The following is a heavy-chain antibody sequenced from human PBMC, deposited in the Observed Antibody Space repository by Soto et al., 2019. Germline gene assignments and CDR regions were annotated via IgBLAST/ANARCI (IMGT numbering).Heavy chain of an antibody. Sequence: PGGSLRLSCAASGFTFSSFHMNWVRQAPGRGLEWVAYITSSSDTIYYSDSVKGRFTISRDNGKNSLFLQMNSLRDEDTAVYYCARVVVVIPPGYYYAMDGWGQGNTVTVSS. J-gene: IGHJ6*02. V-gene: IGHV3-48*02. CDR1: GFTFSSFH. CDR2: ITSSSDTI. CDR3: ARVVVVIPPGYYYAMDG. D-gene: IGHD3-22*01.